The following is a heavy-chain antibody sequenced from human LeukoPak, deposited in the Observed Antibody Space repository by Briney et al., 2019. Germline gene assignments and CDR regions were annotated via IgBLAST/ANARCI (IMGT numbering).Heavy chain of an antibody. J-gene: IGHJ3*02. CDR1: GFTFSSYW. CDR2: ISTDGSST. V-gene: IGHV3-74*01. CDR3: VREYSSSSGRAFDI. D-gene: IGHD6-6*01. Sequence: GSLRLSCAASGFTFSSYWMHWVRQAPGKGLVWVSRISTDGSSTNSADSVKGRFTISRDNAKNTLYLQMNSLRAEDTAVYYCVREYSSSSGRAFDIWGQGAMVTVSP.